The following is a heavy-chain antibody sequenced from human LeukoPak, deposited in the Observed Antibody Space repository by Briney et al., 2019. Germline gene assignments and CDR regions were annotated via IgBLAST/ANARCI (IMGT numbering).Heavy chain of an antibody. J-gene: IGHJ5*02. CDR2: IYHSGST. D-gene: IGHD3-3*01. CDR3: ARESYDFWSGYSGEGEGFDP. V-gene: IGHV4-30-2*05. Sequence: PSETLSLTCTVSGGSISSGGYYWSWIRQPPGKGLEWIGYIYHSGSTYYNPSLKSRVTISVDTSKNQFSLKLSSATAADTAVYYCARESYDFWSGYSGEGEGFDPWGQGTLVTVSS. CDR1: GGSISSGGYY.